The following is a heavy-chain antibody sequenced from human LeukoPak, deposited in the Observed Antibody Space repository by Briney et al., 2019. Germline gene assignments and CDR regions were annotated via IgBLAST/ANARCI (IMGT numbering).Heavy chain of an antibody. CDR1: GGSISSSSYY. V-gene: IGHV4-39*01. CDR3: ARLVSIVLRGVGWFDP. J-gene: IGHJ5*02. Sequence: SETLSLTCTVSGGSISSSSYYWGWIRQPPGKGLEWIGSSYYSGSTYYNPSLKSRVTISVDTSKNQFSLKLSSVTAADTAVYYCARLVSIVLRGVGWFDPWGQGTLVTVSS. D-gene: IGHD3-3*01. CDR2: SYYSGST.